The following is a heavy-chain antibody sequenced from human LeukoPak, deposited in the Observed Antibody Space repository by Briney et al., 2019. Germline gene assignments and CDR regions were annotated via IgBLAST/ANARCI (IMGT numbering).Heavy chain of an antibody. D-gene: IGHD3-10*01. V-gene: IGHV4-59*12. CDR1: GGSISSYY. CDR3: ARGPLPIYGSGSYYNSNWFDP. CDR2: IYCSGST. Sequence: PSETLSLTCTVSGGSISSYYWSWIRQPPGKGLEWIGYIYCSGSTNYNPSLKSRVTISVDTSKNQFSLKLSSVTAADTAVYYCARGPLPIYGSGSYYNSNWFDPWGQGTLVTVSS. J-gene: IGHJ5*02.